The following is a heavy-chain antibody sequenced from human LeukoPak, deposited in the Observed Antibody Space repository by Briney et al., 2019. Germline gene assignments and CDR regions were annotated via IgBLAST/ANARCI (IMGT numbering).Heavy chain of an antibody. Sequence: PGGSLRLSCAASGFTFSSYWMHWVRQAPGKGLVWVSRINSDGSSTNYADSVKGRFTISRDNAKNTLYLQMNSLRAEDTAMYYRARAVYYSNYLGYWGQGTLVTVSS. V-gene: IGHV3-74*01. D-gene: IGHD3-10*01. CDR2: INSDGSST. J-gene: IGHJ4*01. CDR1: GFTFSSYW. CDR3: ARAVYYSNYLGY.